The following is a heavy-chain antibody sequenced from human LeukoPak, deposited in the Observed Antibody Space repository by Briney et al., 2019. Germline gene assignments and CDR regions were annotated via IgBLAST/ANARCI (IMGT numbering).Heavy chain of an antibody. D-gene: IGHD6-25*01. J-gene: IGHJ4*02. CDR2: INQDGSEK. V-gene: IGHV3-7*03. CDR1: GFTFSTYY. Sequence: GSLRLSCGASGFTFSTYYMTWVRQAPGKGLEWVANINQDGSEKYYVDSVKGRFTISRDNAKNPLYLQMNSLRAEDTALYYCANIAANRDYWGQGTLVTVSS. CDR3: ANIAANRDY.